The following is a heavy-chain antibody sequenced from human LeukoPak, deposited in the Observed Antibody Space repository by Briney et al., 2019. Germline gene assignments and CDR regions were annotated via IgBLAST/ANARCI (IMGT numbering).Heavy chain of an antibody. CDR1: GFTFGDYA. D-gene: IGHD3-10*01. CDR2: IRSKAYGGTT. Sequence: GGSLRLSCTASGFTFGDYAMSWVRQAPGKGLEWVGFIRSKAYGGTTEYATSVKGRFTISRDDSKSIAYLQMNSLKTEDTAVYYCTRDAVTMVRGVIITRYYYYMGVWGKGTTVTISS. J-gene: IGHJ6*03. V-gene: IGHV3-49*04. CDR3: TRDAVTMVRGVIITRYYYYMGV.